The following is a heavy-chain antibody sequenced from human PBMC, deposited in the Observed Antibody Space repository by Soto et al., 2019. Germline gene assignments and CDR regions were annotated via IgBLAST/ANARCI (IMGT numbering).Heavy chain of an antibody. CDR3: ARLMCGHGSSYYYSMDV. D-gene: IGHD6-25*01. Sequence: GGSLRLSCAASGFTFGTYTMSWVRQLPGKGLEWVSSIGTTSSFIYNAYSERGRFIISRDNDGDSLYLQMRSLRAGDAAVYYCARLMCGHGSSYYYSMDVWGQGTTVTVSS. J-gene: IGHJ6*02. CDR1: GFTFGTYT. V-gene: IGHV3-21*01. CDR2: IGTTSSFI.